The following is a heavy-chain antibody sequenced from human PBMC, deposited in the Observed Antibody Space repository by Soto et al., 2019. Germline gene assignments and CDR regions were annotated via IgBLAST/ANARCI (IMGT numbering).Heavy chain of an antibody. D-gene: IGHD2-2*02. J-gene: IGHJ6*02. CDR2: IIPIFGTA. CDR1: GGTFSSYA. Sequence: QVQLVQSGAEVKKPGSSVKVSCKASGGTFSSYAISWVRQAPGQGLEWMGWIIPIFGTANYAQKFQGRVTITADESTSTAYMEMSSLRSEDTAVYYCARAGIVVVPAAIKVHNCNYDYYYYGMDVWGQGTTVTVSS. CDR3: ARAGIVVVPAAIKVHNCNYDYYYYGMDV. V-gene: IGHV1-69*01.